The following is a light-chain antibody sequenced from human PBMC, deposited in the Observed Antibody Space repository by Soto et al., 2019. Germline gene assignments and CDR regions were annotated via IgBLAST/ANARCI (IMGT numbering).Light chain of an antibody. Sequence: QSVLPQPPAVSAAPGQTVTISCSGTSSNIGKTFVSWYQHLPGTAPKLLIYDNYKRPSGIPDRFSGSKSGTSATLGITGLQTGDEADYYCAAWDTCLHALILGGGTKLTIL. CDR3: AAWDTCLHALI. J-gene: IGLJ2*01. CDR2: DNY. CDR1: SSNIGKTF. V-gene: IGLV1-51*01.